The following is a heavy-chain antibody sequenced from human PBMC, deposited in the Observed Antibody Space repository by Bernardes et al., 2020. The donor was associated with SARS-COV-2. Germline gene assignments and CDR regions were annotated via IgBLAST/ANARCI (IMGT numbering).Heavy chain of an antibody. CDR1: GFTFSSYE. Sequence: GGSLRLSCAASGFTFSSYEMNWVRQAPGKGLEWVSYISSSSSYIYYADSVKGRFTISRDNAKNSLYLQMNSLRAEDTAVYYCAREDSSGWPDFDYWGQGTLVTVSS. J-gene: IGHJ4*02. D-gene: IGHD6-19*01. CDR2: ISSSSSYI. CDR3: AREDSSGWPDFDY. V-gene: IGHV3-21*05.